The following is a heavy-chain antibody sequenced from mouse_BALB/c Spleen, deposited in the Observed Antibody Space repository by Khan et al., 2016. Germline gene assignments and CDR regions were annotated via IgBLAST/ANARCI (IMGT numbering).Heavy chain of an antibody. CDR1: GYSITSGYS. J-gene: IGHJ4*01. Sequence: EVKLLESGPDLVKPSQSLSLTCTVTGYSITSGYSWHWIRQFPGNKLEWRGYIHYSGGTKYIPSLTSRISLTRDTSKNQFFLQLNSVTPEDTAAYYCTSSHGYYAMDYWGQGTSVTVSS. CDR2: IHYSGGT. CDR3: TSSHGYYAMDY. V-gene: IGHV3-1*02.